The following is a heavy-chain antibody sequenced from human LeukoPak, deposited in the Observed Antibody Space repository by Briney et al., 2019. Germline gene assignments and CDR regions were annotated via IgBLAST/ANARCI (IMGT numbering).Heavy chain of an antibody. Sequence: GASVKVSCKASGGTFSSYAISWVRQAPGQGLEWMGGIIPIFGTANYAQKFQGRVTMTEDTSTDTAYMELSSLRSEDTAVYYCATVASRYYDSLLPGYWGQGTLVTVSS. V-gene: IGHV1-69*06. J-gene: IGHJ4*02. CDR3: ATVASRYYDSLLPGY. D-gene: IGHD3-22*01. CDR2: IIPIFGTA. CDR1: GGTFSSYA.